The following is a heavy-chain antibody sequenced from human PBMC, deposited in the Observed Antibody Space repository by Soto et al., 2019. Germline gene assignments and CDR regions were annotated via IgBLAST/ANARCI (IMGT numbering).Heavy chain of an antibody. V-gene: IGHV4-30-4*01. D-gene: IGHD3-9*01. J-gene: IGHJ4*02. CDR1: GGSISSGDYY. Sequence: SETLSLTCTVSGGSISSGDYYWSWIRQPPGKGLEWIGYIYYSGSTYYNPSLKSRVTISVDTSKNQCSLKLSSVTAADTAVYYCARVGIYFDWLLRTWDPYYFDYWGQGTLVTVSS. CDR3: ARVGIYFDWLLRTWDPYYFDY. CDR2: IYYSGST.